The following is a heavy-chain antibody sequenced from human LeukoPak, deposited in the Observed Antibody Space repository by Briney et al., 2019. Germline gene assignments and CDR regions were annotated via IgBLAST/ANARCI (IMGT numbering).Heavy chain of an antibody. CDR1: GYTFTGYF. CDR2: INPNSGGT. CDR3: ACNSAGCNYYYMDV. V-gene: IGHV1-2*02. J-gene: IGHJ6*03. Sequence: ASVKVSCKASGYTFTGYFMHWVRQAPGQGLEWMGWINPNSGGTNYAQKFQGRVTMTRDTSISTAYMELSRLRSDDTAVYYCACNSAGCNYYYMDVWGKGTTVTVSS. D-gene: IGHD1-1*01.